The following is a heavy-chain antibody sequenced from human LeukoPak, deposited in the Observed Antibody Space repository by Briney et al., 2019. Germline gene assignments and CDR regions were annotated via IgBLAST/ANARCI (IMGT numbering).Heavy chain of an antibody. Sequence: GGPLTLPCAPSGLTFSRLWMGGVRQATGKGQEWVDNIKQDGTSKYYVDSVMGRFTIARDNAEKPVYLQMNSLSAGDTAVYYCARYGDYCFDLWGPGTRVTVSS. CDR3: ARYGDYCFDL. V-gene: IGHV3-7*01. D-gene: IGHD4-17*01. CDR2: IKQDGTSK. J-gene: IGHJ4*02. CDR1: GLTFSRLW.